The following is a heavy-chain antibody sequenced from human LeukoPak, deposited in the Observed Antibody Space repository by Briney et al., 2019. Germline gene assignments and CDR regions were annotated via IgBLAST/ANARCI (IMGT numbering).Heavy chain of an antibody. V-gene: IGHV1-2*06. D-gene: IGHD3-3*01. CDR1: EFTFTGYY. CDR2: INPNSGGT. CDR3: ARVTRLRDFWSGLGGMDV. Sequence: GASVKVSCKASEFTFTGYYIHWVRQAPGQGLEWMGRINPNSGGTNYAQKFQDRVTVTRDTSISTAYMELSGLRSDDTAAYYCARVTRLRDFWSGLGGMDVWGQGTTVTVSS. J-gene: IGHJ6*02.